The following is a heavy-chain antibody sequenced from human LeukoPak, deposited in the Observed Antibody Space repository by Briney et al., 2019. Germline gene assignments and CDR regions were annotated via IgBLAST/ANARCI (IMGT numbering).Heavy chain of an antibody. V-gene: IGHV1-2*02. CDR2: INPNIGGT. J-gene: IGHJ6*01. CDR3: ARELDTKSTLDFWSGYYYYYGMDV. CDR1: GYTFTVYY. D-gene: IGHD3-3*01. Sequence: GASVKVSCKASGYTFTVYYMHWVRQAPGQGLEWIGWINPNIGGTNYAQKFHCRVTMTRHTSISTAYMELSRLRYDDTAVYYCARELDTKSTLDFWSGYYYYYGMDVWGQGAKVTVSS.